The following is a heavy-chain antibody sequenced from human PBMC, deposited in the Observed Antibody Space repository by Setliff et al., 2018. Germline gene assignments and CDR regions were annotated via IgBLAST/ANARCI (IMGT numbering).Heavy chain of an antibody. J-gene: IGHJ4*02. Sequence: PSETLSLTCTVSGGSISSYYWSWIRQPPGKELEWMAYVYYTGDTYYNPSLKSRISISIDTSKNQFSLNLISVTAADTAVYYCAGSQGSGGYYSNFPYYFHYWGQGTLVTVSS. CDR2: VYYTGDT. V-gene: IGHV4-59*03. CDR1: GGSISSYY. D-gene: IGHD3-10*01. CDR3: AGSQGSGGYYSNFPYYFHY.